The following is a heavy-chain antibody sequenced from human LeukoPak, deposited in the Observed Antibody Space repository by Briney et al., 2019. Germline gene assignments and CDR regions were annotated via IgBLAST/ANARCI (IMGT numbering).Heavy chain of an antibody. V-gene: IGHV3-23*01. J-gene: IGHJ6*02. CDR3: AKILSTAVVPTSGMDV. CDR2: ISGSGGST. Sequence: GGSLRLSCAASGFTFSSYAMSWVRQAPGKGLEWVSAISGSGGSTYYADSVKGRFTISRDNSKNTLHLQMNSLRAEDTAVYYCAKILSTAVVPTSGMDVWGQGTTVTVSS. D-gene: IGHD3-22*01. CDR1: GFTFSSYA.